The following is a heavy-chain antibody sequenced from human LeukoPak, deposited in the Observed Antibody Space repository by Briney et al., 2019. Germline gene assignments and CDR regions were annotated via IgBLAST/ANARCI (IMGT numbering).Heavy chain of an antibody. Sequence: GGSLRLSCAASGFTFSSYDMHWVRQATGKGLEWVSAIGTAGDTYYPGSVKGRFTISRENAKNSLYLQMNSLRAGDTAVYYCARALKGYYYYGMDVWGQGTTVTVPS. V-gene: IGHV3-13*01. J-gene: IGHJ6*02. CDR3: ARALKGYYYYGMDV. CDR1: GFTFSSYD. CDR2: IGTAGDT.